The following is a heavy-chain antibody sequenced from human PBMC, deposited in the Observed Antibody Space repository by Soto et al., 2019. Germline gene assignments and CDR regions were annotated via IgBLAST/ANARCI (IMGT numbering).Heavy chain of an antibody. CDR1: GYIFTDYY. CDR3: ARGTQDCSGGSCYPRTSTLPNDY. Sequence: ASVKVSCKASGYIFTDYYMHWVRQAPGQELGWMGRINPNNGGTNYAQKFQGRVTMTTDTSTSTAYMELRSLRSDDTAVYYCARGTQDCSGGSCYPRTSTLPNDYWGQGTLVTVSS. J-gene: IGHJ4*02. D-gene: IGHD2-15*01. CDR2: INPNNGGT. V-gene: IGHV1-2*06.